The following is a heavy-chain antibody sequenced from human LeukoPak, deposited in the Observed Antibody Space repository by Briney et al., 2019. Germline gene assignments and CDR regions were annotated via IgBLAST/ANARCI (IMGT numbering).Heavy chain of an antibody. V-gene: IGHV3-21*01. CDR1: GFTFTNYD. D-gene: IGHD4-11*01. J-gene: IGHJ3*02. CDR3: ARETYTSWAFDI. CDR2: ISSSADYV. Sequence: GGSLRLSCVASGFTFTNYDFNWVRQVPGKGLEWVSSISSSADYVHYADSVKGRFAISRDNAKNSVSLHMSNLRAEDAAVYYCARETYTSWAFDIWVQGTMVTVSS.